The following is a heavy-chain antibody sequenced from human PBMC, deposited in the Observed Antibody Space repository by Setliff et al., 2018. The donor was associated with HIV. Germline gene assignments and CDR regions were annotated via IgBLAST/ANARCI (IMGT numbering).Heavy chain of an antibody. CDR1: GGSISNSRYH. J-gene: IGHJ5*02. CDR2: IYYSRST. V-gene: IGHV4-39*01. Sequence: PSETLSLTCTVSGGSISNSRYHWSWIRKPPGKGLEWIGSIYYSRSTYYNPSLKSRVTISVDTSKNPFSLKLSSVTAADAAVYYCASRVDYYDSSGYLREEGFDPWGQGTLVTVSS. D-gene: IGHD3-22*01. CDR3: ASRVDYYDSSGYLREEGFDP.